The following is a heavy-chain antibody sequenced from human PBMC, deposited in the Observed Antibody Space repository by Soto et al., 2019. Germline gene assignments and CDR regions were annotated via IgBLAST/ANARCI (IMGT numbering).Heavy chain of an antibody. CDR2: INQDGSEK. CDR1: ESTVSRDW. CDR3: SGGVGDAF. V-gene: IGHV3-7*04. D-gene: IGHD1-26*01. J-gene: IGHJ4*02. Sequence: EVHLVESGGGLVQTGGSLRLSCAIFESTVSRDWMNWVRQAPGKGMEWVTHINQDGSEKYYVDSVKCRFTISRDNAKQSLYLPMNSLRPADTAMYSCSGGVGDAFWGQGTLVTVSS.